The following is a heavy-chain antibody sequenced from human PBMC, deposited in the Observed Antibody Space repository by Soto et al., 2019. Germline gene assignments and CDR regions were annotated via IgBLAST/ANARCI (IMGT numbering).Heavy chain of an antibody. CDR1: GGTFSSYA. D-gene: IGHD2-15*01. CDR3: ARVGRDCSGGSCYSKLNHWFDP. CDR2: IIPIFGTA. Sequence: QVQLVRSGAEVKKPGSSVKVSCKASGGTFSSYAISWVRQDPGQGLEWMGGIIPIFGTANYAQKFHGRVTITADESTSTAYMELSSLRSEDTAVYYCARVGRDCSGGSCYSKLNHWFDPWGQGTLVTVSS. V-gene: IGHV1-69*01. J-gene: IGHJ5*02.